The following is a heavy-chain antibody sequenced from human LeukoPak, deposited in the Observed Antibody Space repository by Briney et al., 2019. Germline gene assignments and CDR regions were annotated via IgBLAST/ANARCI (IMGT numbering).Heavy chain of an antibody. D-gene: IGHD3-3*01. Sequence: GASVKVSCKASGYTFTSYDINWVRHATGQGLEWMGWMNPNSGNTGYAQKFQGRVTITRNTSISTAYMELSSLRSEDTAVYYCARGLRTIFGVVIIHNWFDPWGQGTLVTVSS. J-gene: IGHJ5*02. CDR3: ARGLRTIFGVVIIHNWFDP. V-gene: IGHV1-8*03. CDR2: MNPNSGNT. CDR1: GYTFTSYD.